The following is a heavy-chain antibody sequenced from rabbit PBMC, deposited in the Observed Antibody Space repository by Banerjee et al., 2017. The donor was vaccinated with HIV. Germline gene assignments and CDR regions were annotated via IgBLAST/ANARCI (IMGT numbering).Heavy chain of an antibody. D-gene: IGHD5-1*01. CDR1: GFTISSSYW. J-gene: IGHJ4*01. CDR2: IYTSSGST. CDR3: ARDRAGDGSAYFDL. V-gene: IGHV1S43*01. Sequence: QEQLVESGGDLVKPGASLTLTCTASGFTISSSYWMCWVRQAPGKGLELIACIYTSSGSTWYASWVNGRFTISRSTSLNTVDLKMTSLTAADTATYFCARDRAGDGSAYFDLWGPGTLVTVS.